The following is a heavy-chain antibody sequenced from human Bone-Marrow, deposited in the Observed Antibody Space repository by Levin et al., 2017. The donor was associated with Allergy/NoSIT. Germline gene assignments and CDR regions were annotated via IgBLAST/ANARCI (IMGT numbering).Heavy chain of an antibody. CDR1: GFTFTGYW. CDR2: IHSDGGDT. V-gene: IGHV3-74*01. Sequence: GGSLRLSCDASGFTFTGYWMHWVRQAPGKGLEWVSHIHSDGGDTSYADSVKGRFTISRDNAKNTVYLQMNSLRVEDTAVYYCARGGSGCFDYWGRGTLVSVSS. J-gene: IGHJ4*02. D-gene: IGHD6-19*01. CDR3: ARGGSGCFDY.